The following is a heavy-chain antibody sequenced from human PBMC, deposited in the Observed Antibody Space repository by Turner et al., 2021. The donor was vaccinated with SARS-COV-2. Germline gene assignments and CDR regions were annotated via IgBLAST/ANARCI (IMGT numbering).Heavy chain of an antibody. CDR2: IIPFLGIA. D-gene: IGHD3-22*01. Sequence: QVQLVQSGAVVKKPGSSVKVSCKASGSTFSSYAINWVGQAPGQGPEGMGRIIPFLGIASYAQKFQGRVTITADNSTSTAYMELSSLRSEDTAVYYCAGAKFYYYDSSGDQYYFDYWGQGTLVTVSS. CDR1: GSTFSSYA. CDR3: AGAKFYYYDSSGDQYYFDY. V-gene: IGHV1-69*04. J-gene: IGHJ4*02.